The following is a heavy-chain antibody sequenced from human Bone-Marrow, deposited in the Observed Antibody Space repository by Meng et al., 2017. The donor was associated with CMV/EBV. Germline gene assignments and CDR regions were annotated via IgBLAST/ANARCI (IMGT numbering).Heavy chain of an antibody. CDR1: GGTFSSYA. V-gene: IGHV1-69*05. CDR2: IIPIFGTA. D-gene: IGHD2-2*02. CDR3: ARQAGAIVVVPVAIAPYDAFDI. J-gene: IGHJ3*02. Sequence: SVKVTCKASGGTFSSYAISWVRQAPGQGLEWMGGIIPIFGTANYAQKFQGRVTITTDESTSTAYMELSSLRSEDTAVYYCARQAGAIVVVPVAIAPYDAFDIWGQGTMVTVSS.